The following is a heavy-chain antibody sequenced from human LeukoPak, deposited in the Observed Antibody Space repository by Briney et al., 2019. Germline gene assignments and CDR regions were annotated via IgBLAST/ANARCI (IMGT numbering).Heavy chain of an antibody. D-gene: IGHD6-13*01. Sequence: GASVKVSCKASGYTFTSYYMHWVRQAPGQGLEWMGIINPSGGSTSYAQKFQGRVTITADESTSTAYMELSSLRSEDTAVYYCAVGGVIKEQQLVFDYWGQGTLVTVSS. J-gene: IGHJ4*02. CDR2: INPSGGST. V-gene: IGHV1-46*01. CDR3: AVGGVIKEQQLVFDY. CDR1: GYTFTSYY.